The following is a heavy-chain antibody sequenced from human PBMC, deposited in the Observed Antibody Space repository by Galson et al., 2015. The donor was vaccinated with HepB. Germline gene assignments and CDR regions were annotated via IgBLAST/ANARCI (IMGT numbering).Heavy chain of an antibody. CDR1: GFAFGSYA. CDR2: FSGTGGST. CDR3: AKDDHFNYYMDV. V-gene: IGHV3-23*01. D-gene: IGHD1-14*01. Sequence: SLRLSCAASGFAFGSYAMSWVRQAPGRGLEWVSTFSGTGGSTHYSDSVKGRFTISRDSSKNTLYLQMNSLRAEDTAVYYCAKDDHFNYYMDVWGKGTTVTVSS. J-gene: IGHJ6*03.